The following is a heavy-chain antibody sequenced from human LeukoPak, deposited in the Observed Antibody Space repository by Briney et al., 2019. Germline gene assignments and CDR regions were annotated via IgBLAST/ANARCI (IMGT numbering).Heavy chain of an antibody. D-gene: IGHD6-6*01. V-gene: IGHV4-39*07. J-gene: IGHJ4*02. CDR2: IYYSGTT. Sequence: PSETLSPTCTVSGGSISSSPYYWGWIRQPPGKGLEWIGSIYYSGTTHYNPSLESRVTISVDTSKNQFSLKLSFVTAADTAVYYCARIEYSSSCDYWGQGTLVTVSS. CDR3: ARIEYSSSCDY. CDR1: GGSISSSPYY.